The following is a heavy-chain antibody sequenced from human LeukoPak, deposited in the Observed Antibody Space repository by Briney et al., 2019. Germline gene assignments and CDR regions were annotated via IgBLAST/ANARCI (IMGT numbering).Heavy chain of an antibody. CDR2: INHSGST. CDR3: AREGGHFDY. D-gene: IGHD3-16*01. CDR1: GGSFSGYY. Sequence: KPSETLSLTCAVYGGSFSGYYWSWIRQPPGKGLEWIGEINHSGSTNYNPSLKSRVTISVDTSKNQFSLKLSSVTAADTAVYYCAREGGHFDYWGQGTLVTVSS. J-gene: IGHJ4*02. V-gene: IGHV4-34*01.